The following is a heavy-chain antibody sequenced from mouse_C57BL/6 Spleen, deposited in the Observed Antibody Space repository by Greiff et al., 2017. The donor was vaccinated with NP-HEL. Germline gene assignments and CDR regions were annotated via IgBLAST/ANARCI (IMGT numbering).Heavy chain of an antibody. V-gene: IGHV2-6-1*01. CDR3: ARHEGYYSYAMDY. J-gene: IGHJ4*01. CDR1: GFSLTSYG. CDR2: IWSDGST. Sequence: QVQLKESGPGLVAPSQSLSITCTVSGFSLTSYGVHWVRQPPGKGLEWLVVIWSDGSTTYNSALKSRLSISKDNSKSQVFLKMNSLQTDDTAMYYCARHEGYYSYAMDYWGQGTSVTVSS. D-gene: IGHD1-1*01.